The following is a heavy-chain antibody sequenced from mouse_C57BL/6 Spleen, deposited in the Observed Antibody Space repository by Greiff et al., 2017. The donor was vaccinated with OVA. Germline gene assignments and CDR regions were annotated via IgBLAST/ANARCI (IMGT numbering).Heavy chain of an antibody. D-gene: IGHD1-1*01. V-gene: IGHV5-4*01. Sequence: EVHLVESGGGLVKPGGSLKLSCAASGFTFSSYAMSWVRQTPEKRLEWVATISDGGSYTYYPDNVKGRFTISRDNAKNNLYLQMSHLKSEDTAMYYCARDRRTTVVAYYFDYWGQGTTLTVSS. CDR1: GFTFSSYA. CDR2: ISDGGSYT. J-gene: IGHJ2*01. CDR3: ARDRRTTVVAYYFDY.